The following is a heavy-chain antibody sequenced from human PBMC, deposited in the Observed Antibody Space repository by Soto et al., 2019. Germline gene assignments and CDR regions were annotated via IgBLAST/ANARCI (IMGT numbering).Heavy chain of an antibody. Sequence: SETLSLTCAVYGGSFSGHYWTWIRQPPGTGLEWIGEINHSGSTNYNPSLKSRVTISVDTSKNQFSLKLTSVTAADTAVYYCARDRITGLFDYWGQGNLVTVS. CDR2: INHSGST. J-gene: IGHJ4*02. V-gene: IGHV4-34*01. CDR3: ARDRITGLFDY. D-gene: IGHD2-8*02. CDR1: GGSFSGHY.